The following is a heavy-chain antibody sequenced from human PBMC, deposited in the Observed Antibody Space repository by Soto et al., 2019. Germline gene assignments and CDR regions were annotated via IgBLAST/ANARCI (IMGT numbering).Heavy chain of an antibody. D-gene: IGHD3-10*01. Sequence: PSETLSLTCAVYGGSFSGYYWSWIRQPPGKGLEWIGEINHSGSTNYNPSLKSRVTISVDTSKNQFSLKLSSVTAADTAVYYCGKGSTMGVRSYYYGSGSKPNFDYWGQGTLVTVSS. CDR1: GGSFSGYY. CDR3: GKGSTMGVRSYYYGSGSKPNFDY. J-gene: IGHJ4*02. CDR2: INHSGST. V-gene: IGHV4-34*01.